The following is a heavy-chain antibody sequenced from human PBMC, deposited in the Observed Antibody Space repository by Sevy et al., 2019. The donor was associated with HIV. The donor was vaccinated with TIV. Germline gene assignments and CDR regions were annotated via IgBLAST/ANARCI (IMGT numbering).Heavy chain of an antibody. J-gene: IGHJ4*02. CDR2: ISSSNYI. D-gene: IGHD2-2*01. Sequence: GGSLRLSCAASGFTFSSYTLNWVRQAPGKGLEWVSSISSSNYIYYIDSVKGRFTISRDNARNSLYLQMNSLRAEDTAVYYCARDPGCCISTSCFADWGQGTLVTVSS. V-gene: IGHV3-21*06. CDR1: GFTFSSYT. CDR3: ARDPGCCISTSCFAD.